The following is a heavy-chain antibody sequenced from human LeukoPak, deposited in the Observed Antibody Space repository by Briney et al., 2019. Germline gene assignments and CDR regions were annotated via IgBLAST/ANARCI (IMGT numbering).Heavy chain of an antibody. V-gene: IGHV4-34*01. CDR2: INHSGST. D-gene: IGHD3-10*01. Sequence: SETLSLTCAVYGGSFSGYYWSWIRQPPGKGLEWIGEINHSGSTNYNPSLKSRVTISVDTSKNQFSLKLSSVTAADTAVYYCARGRGVRVMDVWGKGTTVTVSS. CDR1: GGSFSGYY. CDR3: ARGRGVRVMDV. J-gene: IGHJ6*04.